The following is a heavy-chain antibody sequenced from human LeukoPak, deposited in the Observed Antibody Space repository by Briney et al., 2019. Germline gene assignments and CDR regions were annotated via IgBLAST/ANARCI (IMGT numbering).Heavy chain of an antibody. CDR1: GFTFSSYA. CDR3: AKDNGRYEFDY. D-gene: IGHD1-26*01. CDR2: ISGSGGNT. Sequence: GGSLRLSCAASGFTFSSYAMSWVRQSPGKGLEWVSAISGSGGNTYSADSVKGRCTISRDNSKNTLYLQANSLRSEDTAVYYCAKDNGRYEFDYWGQGTLVTVSS. J-gene: IGHJ4*02. V-gene: IGHV3-23*01.